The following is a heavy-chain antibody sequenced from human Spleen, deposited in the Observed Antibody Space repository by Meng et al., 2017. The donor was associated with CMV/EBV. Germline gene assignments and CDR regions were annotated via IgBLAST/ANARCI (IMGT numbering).Heavy chain of an antibody. CDR2: ISHSGST. J-gene: IGHJ4*02. CDR1: GGSVSSGSYY. CDR3: VRDGYYDFWSGYLRY. D-gene: IGHD3-3*01. V-gene: IGHV4-61*01. Sequence: SETLSLTCTVSGGSVSSGSYYWSWIRQPPGKRLEWIGYISHSGSTNYNPSLKSRVTISVDTSKNQFSLELSSVTAADMAVYYCVRDGYYDFWSGYLRYWGQGTLVTVSS.